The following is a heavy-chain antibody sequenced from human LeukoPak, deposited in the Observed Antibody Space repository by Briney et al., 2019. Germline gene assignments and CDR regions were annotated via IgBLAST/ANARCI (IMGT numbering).Heavy chain of an antibody. J-gene: IGHJ4*02. CDR1: GFTFSTYW. V-gene: IGHV3-7*01. CDR3: SREYFDWL. CDR2: IKQDGSEK. D-gene: IGHD3-9*01. Sequence: GGSLRLSCAASGFTFSTYWMNWVRQAPGKGLEWVANIKQDGSEKYYVDSVKGRFTISRDNAKNSLYLQMTSLRAEDTAVYYCSREYFDWLWGQGTLVTVSS.